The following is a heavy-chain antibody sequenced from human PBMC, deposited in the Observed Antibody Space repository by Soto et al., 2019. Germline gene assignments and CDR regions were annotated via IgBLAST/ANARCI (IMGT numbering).Heavy chain of an antibody. CDR3: ASRLATTVSALGY. D-gene: IGHD4-17*01. J-gene: IGHJ4*02. Sequence: QVQLVQSGGGVVQAGNSLRLSCTASGLTFTSSSFHWVRQAPGKGLEWVAVISENGDRQYSTESVRGRFLISRDSSKNTVDLQMNSLIPEEKGVYFCASRLATTVSALGYWGQGALVTVS. V-gene: IGHV3-30-3*01. CDR1: GLTFTSSS. CDR2: ISENGDRQ.